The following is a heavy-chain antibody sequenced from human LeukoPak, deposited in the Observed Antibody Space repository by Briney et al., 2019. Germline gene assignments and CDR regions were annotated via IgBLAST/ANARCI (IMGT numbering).Heavy chain of an antibody. Sequence: GGSLILSCAASGFTFSSYTMNWVRQAPGKGLEWVSYISTSGRSIYYADSVKGRFTISRDNPKNSLYLQMNSLRAEDTAVYYCAGTNYYGSGSAEYFQHWGQGTLVTVSS. V-gene: IGHV3-48*03. J-gene: IGHJ1*01. CDR1: GFTFSSYT. D-gene: IGHD3-10*01. CDR2: ISTSGRSI. CDR3: AGTNYYGSGSAEYFQH.